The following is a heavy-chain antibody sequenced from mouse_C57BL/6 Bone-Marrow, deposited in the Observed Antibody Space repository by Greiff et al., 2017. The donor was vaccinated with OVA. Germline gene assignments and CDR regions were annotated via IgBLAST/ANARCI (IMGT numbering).Heavy chain of an antibody. J-gene: IGHJ3*01. CDR3: ARSCWVFAY. CDR1: GYAFTNYL. CDR2: INPGSGGT. V-gene: IGHV1-54*01. Sequence: QVQLQQSGAELVRPGTSVKVSCKASGYAFTNYLIEWVKQRPGQGLEWIGVINPGSGGTNYNEKFKGQATLTAATSSITSYMQPSIFTSEDSAVYFCARSCWVFAYWGQGTLLTVSA.